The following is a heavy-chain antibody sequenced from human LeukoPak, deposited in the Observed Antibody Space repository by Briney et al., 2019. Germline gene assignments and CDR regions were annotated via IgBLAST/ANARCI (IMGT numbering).Heavy chain of an antibody. CDR1: GGTFNSYA. Sequence: SVKVSCKASGGTFNSYAISWVRQAPGQGLGWMGGIIPIFGTANYAQKFQGRVTIAADESTSTAYMELSSLRSEDTAVYYCARYYDGYAFDIWGQGTMVTVSS. CDR2: IIPIFGTA. D-gene: IGHD3-16*01. J-gene: IGHJ3*02. V-gene: IGHV1-69*13. CDR3: ARYYDGYAFDI.